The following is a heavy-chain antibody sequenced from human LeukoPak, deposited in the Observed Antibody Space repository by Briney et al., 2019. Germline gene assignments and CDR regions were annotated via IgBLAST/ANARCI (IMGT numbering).Heavy chain of an antibody. CDR2: IYYSGST. D-gene: IGHD2-8*01. CDR3: ARVYCTNGVCYNSRGWFDP. CDR1: GDSISSYY. Sequence: SETLSLTCTVSGDSISSYYWSWIRQPPGKGLEWIGYIYYSGSTNYNPSLKSRVTISVDTSKNQFSLKLSSVTAADTAVYYCARVYCTNGVCYNSRGWFDPWGQGTLVTVSS. V-gene: IGHV4-59*01. J-gene: IGHJ5*02.